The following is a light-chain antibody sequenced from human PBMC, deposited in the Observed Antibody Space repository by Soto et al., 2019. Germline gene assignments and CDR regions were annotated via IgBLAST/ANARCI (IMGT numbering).Light chain of an antibody. Sequence: TVSAARLSSCPRERVTRSCRASQSVSARLAWYKHKPGQPPRLLISDVFNRASGVAERFSGSESETDFTLTISSLQPEDFAVNYCQPYNNWPNTFGKGTKWIS. CDR1: QSVSAR. CDR2: DVF. J-gene: IGKJ1*01. V-gene: IGKV3D-15*01. CDR3: QPYNNWPNT.